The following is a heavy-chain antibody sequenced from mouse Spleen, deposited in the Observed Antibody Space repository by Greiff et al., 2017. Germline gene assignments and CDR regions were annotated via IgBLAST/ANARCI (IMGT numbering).Heavy chain of an antibody. D-gene: IGHD1-1*01. J-gene: IGHJ4*01. CDR2: IWSGGST. CDR1: GFSLTSYG. V-gene: IGHV2-2*01. CDR3: ARDDYGSSYFYYYAMDY. Sequence: VNVVESGPGLVQPSQSLSITCTVSGFSLTSYGVHWVRQSPGKGLEWLGVIWSGGSTDYNAAFISRLSISKDNSKSQVFFKMNSLQADDTAIYYCARDDYGSSYFYYYAMDYWGQGTSVTVSS.